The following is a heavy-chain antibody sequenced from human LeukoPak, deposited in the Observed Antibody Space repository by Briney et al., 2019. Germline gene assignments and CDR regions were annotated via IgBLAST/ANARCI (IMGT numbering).Heavy chain of an antibody. Sequence: SETLSLTCAVSGGSISSSNWWSWVRQPPGKGLEWIGSIYYSGTTHYSPSLESRVTISVDTSKNQFSLKLASVTTADTAVYFCARSSGNYKGDAFDIWGQGTMVTVSS. V-gene: IGHV4-4*02. CDR1: GGSISSSNW. CDR3: ARSSGNYKGDAFDI. CDR2: IYYSGTT. J-gene: IGHJ3*02. D-gene: IGHD1-26*01.